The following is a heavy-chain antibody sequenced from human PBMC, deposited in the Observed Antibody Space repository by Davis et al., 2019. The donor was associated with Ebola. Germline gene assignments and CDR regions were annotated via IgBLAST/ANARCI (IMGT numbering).Heavy chain of an antibody. CDR2: ITHSGST. CDR1: GGSLTGHY. D-gene: IGHD4/OR15-4a*01. CDR3: ARLILDYGGILRGDSAMDV. V-gene: IGHV4-34*01. Sequence: SETLSLTCDVSGGSLTGHYWSWIRQAPGKGLEWIGEITHSGSTDYNPSLRGRVSISVDTSKNAFSLKMTSVTAADTGVYYCARLILDYGGILRGDSAMDVWGQGTTVTVS. J-gene: IGHJ6*02.